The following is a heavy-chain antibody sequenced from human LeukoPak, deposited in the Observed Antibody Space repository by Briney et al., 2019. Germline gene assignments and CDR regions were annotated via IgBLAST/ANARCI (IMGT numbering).Heavy chain of an antibody. V-gene: IGHV3-23*01. CDR2: ISGRGGST. CDR3: ANSLEWLDVYFDY. CDR1: GFAFSSYA. Sequence: GGSLRLSCAASGFAFSSYAMSWVRQAPEKGREWVSAISGRGGSTYYADSVKGRFTISRDNSKNTLYLQMNSLRAEDTAVYYCANSLEWLDVYFDYWGQGTLVTVSS. J-gene: IGHJ4*02. D-gene: IGHD3-3*01.